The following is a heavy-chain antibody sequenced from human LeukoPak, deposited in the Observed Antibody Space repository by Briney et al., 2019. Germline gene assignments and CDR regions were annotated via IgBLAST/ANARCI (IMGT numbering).Heavy chain of an antibody. D-gene: IGHD4-11*01. CDR1: GGTFSSYA. CDR2: IIPIFGTA. Sequence: SVKVSCKASGGTFSSYAISWVRQAPGQGLEWMGGIIPIFGTANYAQKFQGTVTITADESTSTAYMELSSLRSEDTAVYYCARDKTRTNWFDPWGQGTLVTVSS. CDR3: ARDKTRTNWFDP. V-gene: IGHV1-69*01. J-gene: IGHJ5*02.